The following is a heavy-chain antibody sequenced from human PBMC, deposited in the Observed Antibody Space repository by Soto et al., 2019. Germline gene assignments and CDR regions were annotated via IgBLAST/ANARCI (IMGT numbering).Heavy chain of an antibody. CDR1: GGSISSYY. CDR2: IYYSGST. D-gene: IGHD6-19*01. J-gene: IGHJ4*02. CDR3: ARLRGSGWYYFDY. V-gene: IGHV4-59*01. Sequence: PSETLSLTCTVSGGSISSYYWSWIRQPPGKGLEWIGYIYYSGSTNYNPSLKSRVTISVDTSKNQFSLKLSSVTAADTAVYYCARLRGSGWYYFDYWGQGTLVSVSS.